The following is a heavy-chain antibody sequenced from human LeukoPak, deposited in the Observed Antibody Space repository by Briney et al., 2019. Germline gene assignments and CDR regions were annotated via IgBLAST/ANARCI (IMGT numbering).Heavy chain of an antibody. CDR1: GGSFSGYY. J-gene: IGHJ5*02. D-gene: IGHD6-13*01. CDR2: INHSGST. Sequence: KSSETLSLTCAVYGGSFSGYYWIWIRQPPGKGLEWIGEINHSGSTNYNPSLKSRVTISVDTSKNQFSLKLSSVTAADTAVYYCARGSGSWWANWFDPWGQGTLVTVSS. CDR3: ARGSGSWWANWFDP. V-gene: IGHV4-34*01.